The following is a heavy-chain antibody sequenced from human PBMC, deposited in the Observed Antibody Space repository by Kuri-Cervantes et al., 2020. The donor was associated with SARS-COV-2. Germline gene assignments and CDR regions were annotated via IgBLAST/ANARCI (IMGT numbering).Heavy chain of an antibody. D-gene: IGHD2-2*01. CDR2: FDPEDGET. V-gene: IGHV1-24*01. CDR3: ARDCSGTDCYIIVYGLSD. CDR1: GYTLTELS. J-gene: IGHJ4*02. Sequence: ASVKVSCKVSGYTLTELSMHWVRQAPGKGLEWMGGFDPEDGETIYAQKFQGRVTMTEDTSTDTAYMELSSLRSEDTAVYYCARDCSGTDCYIIVYGLSDWGQGTLVTVSS.